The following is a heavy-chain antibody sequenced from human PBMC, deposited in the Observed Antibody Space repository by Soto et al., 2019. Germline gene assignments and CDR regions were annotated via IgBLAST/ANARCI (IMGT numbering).Heavy chain of an antibody. CDR2: ISGSGGGT. CDR1: GFTFSAHA. Sequence: EVQLLESGGGLVEPGGSLRLSCVASGFTFSAHAMAWVRQAPGKGLEWVSTISGSGGGTYQPDYVRGRFTISRDNSKNTLDLQMNGLRAEDTALYFCAKALDAGGYAYERGFDYWGQGTPVTVSS. J-gene: IGHJ4*02. CDR3: AKALDAGGYAYERGFDY. D-gene: IGHD3-16*01. V-gene: IGHV3-23*01.